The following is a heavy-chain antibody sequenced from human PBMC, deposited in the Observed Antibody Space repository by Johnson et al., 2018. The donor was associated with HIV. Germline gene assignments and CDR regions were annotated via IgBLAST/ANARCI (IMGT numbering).Heavy chain of an antibody. J-gene: IGHJ3*02. V-gene: IGHV3-15*01. Sequence: VQLVESGGGLVKPGGSLRLSCAASGFTFSDAWMNWVRQAPGKGLEWVGRVKSKTDGGTTDYAAPVKGRLTISRDASKNTLYLQMNSLKTEDTAVYYCTTGLYWNDAFDIWGQGTMVTVSS. CDR1: GFTFSDAW. CDR2: VKSKTDGGTT. CDR3: TTGLYWNDAFDI. D-gene: IGHD1-1*01.